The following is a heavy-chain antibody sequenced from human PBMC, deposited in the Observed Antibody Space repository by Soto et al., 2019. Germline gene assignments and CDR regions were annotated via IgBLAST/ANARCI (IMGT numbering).Heavy chain of an antibody. Sequence: QVQLVQSGAEVKKPGASVKVSCKASGYTFTSYGISWVRQAPGQGLEWMGWISAYNGNTNYAQKLQGRVTMTTDTSTSTAYMELRSLSSDDTAVYYCARAYYYDSSGYYSGPDYWGQGTLVTVSS. J-gene: IGHJ4*02. CDR3: ARAYYYDSSGYYSGPDY. V-gene: IGHV1-18*01. D-gene: IGHD3-22*01. CDR1: GYTFTSYG. CDR2: ISAYNGNT.